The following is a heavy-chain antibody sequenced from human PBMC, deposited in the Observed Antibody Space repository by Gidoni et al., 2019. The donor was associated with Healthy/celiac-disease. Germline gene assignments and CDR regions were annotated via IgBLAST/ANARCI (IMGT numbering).Heavy chain of an antibody. J-gene: IGHJ3*02. D-gene: IGHD1-26*01. CDR1: GFTFSSYN. V-gene: IGHV3-21*01. CDR2: ISSSSNYI. Sequence: EVQLVESGGGLVKPGGSLRLSCASSGFTFSSYNLNWVRQAPGKGLEWVSSISSSSNYIYYADSVKGRFTISRDNAKNSLYLQMNSLRAEDTAVYYCATGIWEDAFDIWGQGTMVTISS. CDR3: ATGIWEDAFDI.